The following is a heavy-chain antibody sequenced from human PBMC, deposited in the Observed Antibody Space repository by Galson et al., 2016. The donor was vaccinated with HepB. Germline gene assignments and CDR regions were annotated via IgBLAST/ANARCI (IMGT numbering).Heavy chain of an antibody. V-gene: IGHV1-2*02. CDR3: ARANLFTSGWHDPWYFDL. J-gene: IGHJ2*01. CDR1: GYTFTGYY. CDR2: IDPKSGGT. Sequence: SVKVSCKASGYTFTGYYIHWVRQAPGQGPQWVGRIDPKSGGTIYAETFQGRVTMTRDTSINTAYMELSRLTSDDTAIYYCARANLFTSGWHDPWYFDLWGRGTRGTVSS. D-gene: IGHD6-19*01.